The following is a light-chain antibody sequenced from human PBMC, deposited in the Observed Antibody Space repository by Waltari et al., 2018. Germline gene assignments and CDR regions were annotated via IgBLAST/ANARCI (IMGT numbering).Light chain of an antibody. CDR1: ALSKQY. Sequence: SFELTQPPSLSVSPGQTARITCSGDALSKQYAHWHQQRPGLAPVLVIYKDSERPSGIPERFSGSSSGTTVTVTISGVQAEDEADYYCQSADSSGSVVFGGGTKLTVL. CDR2: KDS. CDR3: QSADSSGSVV. J-gene: IGLJ2*01. V-gene: IGLV3-25*03.